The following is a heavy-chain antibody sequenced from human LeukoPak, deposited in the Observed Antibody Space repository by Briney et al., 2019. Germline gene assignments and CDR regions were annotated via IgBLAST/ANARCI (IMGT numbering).Heavy chain of an antibody. Sequence: SETLSLTCAISGGSISSYYWSWVRQTPGKGLEWIGNVYYSGATTYNPSLKSRVSISVDTSKNQFSLRLPSVTATDTAVYYCARGLGAFDIWGRGTLVTVSS. V-gene: IGHV4-59*08. CDR1: GGSISSYY. CDR3: ARGLGAFDI. D-gene: IGHD3-16*01. J-gene: IGHJ3*02. CDR2: VYYSGAT.